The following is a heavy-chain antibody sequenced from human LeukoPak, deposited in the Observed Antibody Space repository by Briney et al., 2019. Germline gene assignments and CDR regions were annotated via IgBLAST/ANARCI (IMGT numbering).Heavy chain of an antibody. V-gene: IGHV1-18*01. CDR2: ISANSGKT. Sequence: ASVKVSCKASGYTFTDNGISWVRQAPGEGLEWMGWISANSGKTNYARRFQGRVTMTRETSSSTVYMELRSLRSDDTAVYFCARDKNYRFDYWGQGTLVSVTS. D-gene: IGHD3-16*02. J-gene: IGHJ4*02. CDR3: ARDKNYRFDY. CDR1: GYTFTDNG.